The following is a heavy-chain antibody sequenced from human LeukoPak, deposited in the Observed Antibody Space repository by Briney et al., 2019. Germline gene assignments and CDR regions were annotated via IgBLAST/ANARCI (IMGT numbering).Heavy chain of an antibody. CDR1: GGSFSGYY. V-gene: IGHV4-34*01. CDR2: INHSGST. J-gene: IGHJ6*03. CDR3: ARVGVPAARRYYYYYMDV. Sequence: PSETLSLTCAVYGGSFSGYYWSWIRQPLGKGLEWIGEINHSGSTNYNPSLKSRVTISVDTSKNQFSLKLSSVTAADTAVYYCARVGVPAARRYYYYYMDVWGKGTTVTVSS. D-gene: IGHD2-2*01.